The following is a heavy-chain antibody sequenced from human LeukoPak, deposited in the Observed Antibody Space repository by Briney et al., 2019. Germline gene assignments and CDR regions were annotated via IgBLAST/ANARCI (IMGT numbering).Heavy chain of an antibody. CDR2: IKSDGSTT. D-gene: IGHD5-18*01. CDR1: GFTFSSYW. V-gene: IGHV3-74*01. CDR3: ARVVDTHFDY. J-gene: IGHJ4*02. Sequence: GGSLSLSCAASGFTFSSYWMHWVRQAPGKGLVWVSRIKSDGSTTTYADSVKGRFTISRDNAKNTLYLQMNSLRAEDTAVYYCARVVDTHFDYWGQGTLVTVSS.